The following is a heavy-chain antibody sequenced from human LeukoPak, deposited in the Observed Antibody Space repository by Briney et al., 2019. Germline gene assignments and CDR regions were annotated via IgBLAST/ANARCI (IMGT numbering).Heavy chain of an antibody. V-gene: IGHV4-59*12. Sequence: PSETLSLTCTVSGGSISSYYWSWIRQPPGKGLEWIGYIYYSGSTNYNPSLKSRVTMSVDTSKNQFSLKLSSVTAADTAVYFCARGRVSSSTWYSTYYYFFYMDFWGKGTTVTVSS. CDR1: GGSISSYY. D-gene: IGHD4-11*01. CDR3: ARGRVSSSTWYSTYYYFFYMDF. J-gene: IGHJ6*03. CDR2: IYYSGST.